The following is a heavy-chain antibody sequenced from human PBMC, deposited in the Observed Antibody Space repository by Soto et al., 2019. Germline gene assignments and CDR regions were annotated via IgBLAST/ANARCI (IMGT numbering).Heavy chain of an antibody. J-gene: IGHJ4*02. D-gene: IGHD3-22*01. Sequence: GGSLRLSCAASGFTFSNYNMNWVRQAPGKGLEWVSSISSSGTYIYYADSVKGRFTISRDNAKNSLYLQMNSLRAEDTAVYYCARVVYFDNSGYNYWGQGTLVTVSS. V-gene: IGHV3-21*01. CDR2: ISSSGTYI. CDR1: GFTFSNYN. CDR3: ARVVYFDNSGYNY.